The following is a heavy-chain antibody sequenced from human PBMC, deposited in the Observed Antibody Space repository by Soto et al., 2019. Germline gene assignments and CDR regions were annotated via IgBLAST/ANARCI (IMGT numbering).Heavy chain of an antibody. CDR2: IIPILGTA. CDR1: GGISSSFS. CDR3: ARGRQTTVTTPFYFDF. J-gene: IGHJ4*02. Sequence: SVKVSCKASGGISSSFSINWVRQAPGQGLEWMGGIIPILGTASSAQKFQGRVTITADESTTTAYMQLSSLRSDDTAVYYCARGRQTTVTTPFYFDFWGQGTLVTVSS. V-gene: IGHV1-69*13. D-gene: IGHD4-4*01.